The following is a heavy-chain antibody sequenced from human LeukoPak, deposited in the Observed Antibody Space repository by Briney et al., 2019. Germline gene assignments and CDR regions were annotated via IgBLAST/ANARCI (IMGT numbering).Heavy chain of an antibody. Sequence: GGSLRLSCAASGFTFSSYWMSWVHQAPGKGLEWVANIKQDGSEKYYVDSVKGRFTISRDNAKNSLYLQMNSLRAEDTAVYYCARTSPHSGYCSGGSCYSSWAFDIWGQGTMVTVSS. CDR1: GFTFSSYW. CDR2: IKQDGSEK. D-gene: IGHD2-15*01. J-gene: IGHJ3*02. CDR3: ARTSPHSGYCSGGSCYSSWAFDI. V-gene: IGHV3-7*01.